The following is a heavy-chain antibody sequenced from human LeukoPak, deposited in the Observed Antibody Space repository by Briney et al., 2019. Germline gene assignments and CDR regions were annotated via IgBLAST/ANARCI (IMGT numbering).Heavy chain of an antibody. J-gene: IGHJ4*02. Sequence: PGGSLRLSCAASGFILSTYAMSWVRQAPGKGLEWVSAISATGYTTYYADSVKGRLTISTDNSKSTVYLQMNSLRAEDTAVYYCARGGGHHHFDYWGQGTLVTVSS. D-gene: IGHD1-14*01. V-gene: IGHV3-23*01. CDR1: GFILSTYA. CDR3: ARGGGHHHFDY. CDR2: ISATGYTT.